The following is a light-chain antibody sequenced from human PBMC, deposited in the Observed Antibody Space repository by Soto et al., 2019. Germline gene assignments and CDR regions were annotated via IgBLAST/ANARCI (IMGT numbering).Light chain of an antibody. CDR1: QSINSN. CDR3: QQYNNWLWT. J-gene: IGKJ1*01. CDR2: GAS. V-gene: IGKV3-15*01. Sequence: EIVMTQSPATLSVSPGERATLSCRASQSINSNLVWYQQKPGQAPRLLIYGASTKATGIPAKFSGSGSGTEFTLTISSMQSEDFAVYYCQQYNNWLWTFGKGTTVEIK.